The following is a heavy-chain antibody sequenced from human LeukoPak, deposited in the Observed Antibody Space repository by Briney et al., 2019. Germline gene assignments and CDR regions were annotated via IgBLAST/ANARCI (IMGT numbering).Heavy chain of an antibody. J-gene: IGHJ4*02. Sequence: SETLSLTCTVSGGSISSSSYHWGWIRQPPGKGLEWIGSIYYSGSTYYNPSLKSRVTISVDTSKNQFSLKLSSVTAADTAVYYCARRANRYYYDSSGYLATFPYFDYWGQGTLVTVSS. CDR1: GGSISSSSYH. V-gene: IGHV4-39*01. CDR3: ARRANRYYYDSSGYLATFPYFDY. CDR2: IYYSGST. D-gene: IGHD3-22*01.